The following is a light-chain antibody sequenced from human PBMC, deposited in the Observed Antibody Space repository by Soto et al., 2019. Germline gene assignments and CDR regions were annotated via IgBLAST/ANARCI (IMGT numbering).Light chain of an antibody. V-gene: IGKV3-15*01. CDR3: QQYVHWPPGA. CDR1: QSVSSS. CDR2: DTS. Sequence: EIVLTQSPATLSVSPGERVTLSCRASQSVSSSLAWYQQRPGQAPRLLIYDTSTRAAGIAARFSGSGSGTELTLTISSMQSEDYAVYYCQQYVHWPPGAFGQGTTVEIK. J-gene: IGKJ1*01.